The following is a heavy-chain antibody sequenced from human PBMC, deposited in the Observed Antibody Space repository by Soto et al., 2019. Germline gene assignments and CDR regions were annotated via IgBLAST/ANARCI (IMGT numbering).Heavy chain of an antibody. J-gene: IGHJ4*02. D-gene: IGHD2-15*01. CDR3: ARGGLPGAYDY. Sequence: GGSLRLSCVASGFTFSSYSMNWVRQAPGKWLEWVSYISSSSDNIQYADSVKGRFTIARDNAKNSLYLQIDTLRDEDTAVYYCARGGLPGAYDYWGQGTLVTVSS. CDR2: ISSSSDNI. CDR1: GFTFSSYS. V-gene: IGHV3-48*02.